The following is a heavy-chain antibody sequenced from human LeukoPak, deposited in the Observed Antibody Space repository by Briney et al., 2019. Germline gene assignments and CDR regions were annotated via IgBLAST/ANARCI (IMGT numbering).Heavy chain of an antibody. Sequence: GGSLRLSCAASGFTFSSYEMNWVRQAPGKGLEWVSYISSSHSTIYYADSVKGRFTISRDNAKNSLYLQMNSLRAVDTAVYYCAREVPTGQAFDIWGQGTMVTVSS. CDR3: AREVPTGQAFDI. V-gene: IGHV3-48*03. J-gene: IGHJ3*02. CDR1: GFTFSSYE. CDR2: ISSSHSTI. D-gene: IGHD4-17*01.